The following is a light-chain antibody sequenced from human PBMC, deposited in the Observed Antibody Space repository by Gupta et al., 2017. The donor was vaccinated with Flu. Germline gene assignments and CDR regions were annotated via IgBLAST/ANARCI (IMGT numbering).Light chain of an antibody. Sequence: GRATINCKSSQNILYSSNNKNYLDWYQQKPGQPPKLLIYWASTRESGVPDRFRGSGSGTDFTLTISSLQAEDVAVYYCQQYYNTPTFGGGTKVEIK. CDR2: WAS. J-gene: IGKJ4*01. CDR3: QQYYNTPT. CDR1: QNILYSSNNKNY. V-gene: IGKV4-1*01.